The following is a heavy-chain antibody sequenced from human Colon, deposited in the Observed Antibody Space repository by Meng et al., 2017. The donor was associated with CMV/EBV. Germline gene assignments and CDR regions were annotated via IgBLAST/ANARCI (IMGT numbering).Heavy chain of an antibody. J-gene: IGHJ4*02. CDR3: ARAYDE. V-gene: IGHV3-74*03. Sequence: GYLRLSGEAFGFTFSSYWMHWVRQAPGKGLVWVSGINRDATTTMYADSVKGRFTISRDNAKNTLYLQMNGLRAEDTAVYYCARAYDEWGRGTLVTVS. CDR1: GFTFSSYW. CDR2: INRDATTT.